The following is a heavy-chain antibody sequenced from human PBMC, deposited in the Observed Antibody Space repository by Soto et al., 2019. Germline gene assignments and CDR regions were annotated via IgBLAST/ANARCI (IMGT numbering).Heavy chain of an antibody. CDR3: ARRLLLDYLRWCFDP. CDR1: GYTFTENQ. D-gene: IGHD2-21*01. CDR2: IDPKSGDT. V-gene: IGHV1-2*02. Sequence: ASVKVSCKASGYTFTENQIHWLRRAPGQRLQWLGRIDPKSGDTTFAPTFQGRVTMTRDTSTNTAYLELTRLTSDDTAIYYCARRLLLDYLRWCFDPWGLGTLLTVSS. J-gene: IGHJ5*02.